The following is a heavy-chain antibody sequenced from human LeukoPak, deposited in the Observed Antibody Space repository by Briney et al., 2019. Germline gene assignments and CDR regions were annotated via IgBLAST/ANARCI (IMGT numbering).Heavy chain of an antibody. CDR3: ARAPRQGCLYFVN. CDR1: GFTFSDYY. J-gene: IGHJ4*02. V-gene: IGHV3-11*05. D-gene: IGHD3-10*02. Sequence: GGSLRLSCAASGFTFSDYYMSWIRQAPGKGLEWVSYISSSGSYTYYADSVRGRFTISRDNAKNSLYLQMNSLRAEDTAVYYCARAPRQGCLYFVNREQRTRVTLST. CDR2: ISSSGSYT.